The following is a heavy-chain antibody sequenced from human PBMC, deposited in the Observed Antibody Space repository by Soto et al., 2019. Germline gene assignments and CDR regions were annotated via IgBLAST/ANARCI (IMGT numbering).Heavy chain of an antibody. Sequence: GGSLRLSCAASGFTFSIYAIHWVRQAPGKGLEWVAIISYDGSNKNYADSVKGRFTISRDNSKNTLYLQMDSLRPEDTAVYFCARDKSPRLPPVGMGYYFDDWGQGTLVTVSS. CDR1: GFTFSIYA. V-gene: IGHV3-30-3*01. CDR2: ISYDGSNK. D-gene: IGHD1-26*01. J-gene: IGHJ4*02. CDR3: ARDKSPRLPPVGMGYYFDD.